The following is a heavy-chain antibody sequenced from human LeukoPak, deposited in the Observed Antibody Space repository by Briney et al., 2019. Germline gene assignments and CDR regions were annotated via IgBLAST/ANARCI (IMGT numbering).Heavy chain of an antibody. J-gene: IGHJ4*02. CDR3: AISSGYSYAYY. D-gene: IGHD5-18*01. V-gene: IGHV3-23*01. CDR1: GFTFSSYA. CDR2: ISGSGGST. Sequence: PGGPLRLSCAASGFTFSSYAMSWVRQAPGKGLEWVSAISGSGGSTNYADSVKGRFTISRDNSKNTLYLQMNSLRAEDTAVYYCAISSGYSYAYYWGQGTLVTVSS.